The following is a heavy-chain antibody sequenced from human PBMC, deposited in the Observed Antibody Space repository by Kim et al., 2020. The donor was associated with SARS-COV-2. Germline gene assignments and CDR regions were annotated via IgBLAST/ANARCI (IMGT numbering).Heavy chain of an antibody. J-gene: IGHJ4*02. V-gene: IGHV3-23*01. CDR2: IGVGGST. CDR1: GFTFSNSC. D-gene: IGHD6-25*01. Sequence: GGSLRLSCTASGFTFSNSCMAWVRQAPGKGQEWVSAIGVGGSTFYPDSVRGRFIISRDNSENTLYLQMNSLRAEDTAIYYCAGERVASGWGSYHEYGGQRTLVTVS. CDR3: AGERVASGWGSYHEY.